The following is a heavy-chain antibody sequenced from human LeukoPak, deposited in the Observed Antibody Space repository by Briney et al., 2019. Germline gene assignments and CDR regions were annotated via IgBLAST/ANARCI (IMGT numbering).Heavy chain of an antibody. CDR3: ARALGYCGSSNCRGYYMDV. CDR2: ISAYNGNT. V-gene: IGHV1-18*01. J-gene: IGHJ6*03. CDR1: GYTFSSYG. D-gene: IGHD2-2*01. Sequence: ASVKVFCKASGYTFSSYGITWLRQAPGQGLEFTGCISAYNGNTNYAQKLQGRVTMTADTSTSTAYMELRSLRSDDTAVYYCARALGYCGSSNCRGYYMDVWGKGTTVTVSS.